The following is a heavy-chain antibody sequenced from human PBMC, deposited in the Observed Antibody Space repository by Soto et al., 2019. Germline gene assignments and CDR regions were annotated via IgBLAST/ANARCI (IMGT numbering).Heavy chain of an antibody. CDR1: GYSFTSYW. J-gene: IGHJ4*02. CDR3: ARHRKYYYDSSGYFWAY. D-gene: IGHD3-22*01. V-gene: IGHV5-10-1*01. CDR2: IDPSDSYT. Sequence: PGESLKISCKGSGYSFTSYWISWVRQMPGKGLEWMGRIDPSDSYTNYSPSFQGHVTISADKSISTAYLQWSSLKASDTAMYYCARHRKYYYDSSGYFWAYWGQRTLVTVSS.